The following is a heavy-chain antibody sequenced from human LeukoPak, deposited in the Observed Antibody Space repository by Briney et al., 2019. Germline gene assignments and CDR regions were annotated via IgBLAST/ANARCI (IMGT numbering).Heavy chain of an antibody. Sequence: GGSLRLSCVASGFTFSSYWMSWVRQAPGKGLEWVANIKQDGSEKYYLDSLEGRFTISRDNAKNPIYLQINRLRAEDTAVYYCARRGTIAVPVFWFDPWGHGTLVIVSS. CDR1: GFTFSSYW. CDR3: ARRGTIAVPVFWFDP. J-gene: IGHJ5*02. V-gene: IGHV3-7*01. CDR2: IKQDGSEK. D-gene: IGHD6-19*01.